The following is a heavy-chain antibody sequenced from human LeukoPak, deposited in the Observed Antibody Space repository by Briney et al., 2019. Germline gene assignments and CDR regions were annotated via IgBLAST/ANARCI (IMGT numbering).Heavy chain of an antibody. D-gene: IGHD6-19*01. Sequence: SETLSLTCAVYGGSFSGYYWSWIRQPPGKGLEWIGEINHSESTNYNPSLKSRITISVDTSKNQFSLKLSSVTAADTAVYYCARADYSSGWLIDYWGQGTLVTVSS. CDR2: INHSEST. CDR1: GGSFSGYY. J-gene: IGHJ4*02. CDR3: ARADYSSGWLIDY. V-gene: IGHV4-34*01.